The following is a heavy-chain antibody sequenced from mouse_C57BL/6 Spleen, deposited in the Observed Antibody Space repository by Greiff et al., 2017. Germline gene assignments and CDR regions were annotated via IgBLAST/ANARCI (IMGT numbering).Heavy chain of an antibody. CDR2: ISSGGDYI. Sequence: EVKLVESGEGLVKPGGSLKLSCAASGFTFSSYAMSWVRQTPEKRLEWVAYISSGGDYIYYADTVKGRFTIARDNARNTLYLQMSRLNSEDTAMYSCTRVGDYTGAMDYWGQGTSVTVSS. CDR1: GFTFSSYA. V-gene: IGHV5-9-1*02. CDR3: TRVGDYTGAMDY. D-gene: IGHD2-12*01. J-gene: IGHJ4*01.